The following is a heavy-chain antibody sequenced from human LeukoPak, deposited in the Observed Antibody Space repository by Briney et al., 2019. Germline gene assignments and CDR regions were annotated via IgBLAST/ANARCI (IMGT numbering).Heavy chain of an antibody. J-gene: IGHJ6*02. V-gene: IGHV1-24*01. CDR1: GYTLTELS. CDR3: ATVPRRGSVFGYYYYYGMDV. Sequence: ASVKVSCKVSGYTLTELSMHWVRQAPGKGLEWMGGFDPEDGETIYAQKFQGRVTMTEDTSTDTAYMELSSLRSEDTAVYYCATVPRRGSVFGYYYYYGMDVWGQGTTVTVSS. CDR2: FDPEDGET. D-gene: IGHD5/OR15-5a*01.